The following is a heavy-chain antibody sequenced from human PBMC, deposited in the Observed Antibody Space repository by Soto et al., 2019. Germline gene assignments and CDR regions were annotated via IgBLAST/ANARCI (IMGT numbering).Heavy chain of an antibody. CDR1: GGSVSSGSYY. CDR3: AREDVLRFLEWPQGMDV. D-gene: IGHD3-3*01. Sequence: PSETLSLTCTVSGGSVSSGSYYWSWIRQPPGKGLEWIGYIYYSGSTNYNPSLKSRVTISVDTSKDQFSLKLSSVTAADTAVYYCAREDVLRFLEWPQGMDVCGQGTTVTVSS. J-gene: IGHJ6*02. CDR2: IYYSGST. V-gene: IGHV4-61*01.